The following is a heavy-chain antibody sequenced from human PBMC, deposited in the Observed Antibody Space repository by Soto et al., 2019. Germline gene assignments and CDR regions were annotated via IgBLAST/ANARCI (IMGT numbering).Heavy chain of an antibody. CDR3: ARGSYYYDSSGYCHD. J-gene: IGHJ4*02. V-gene: IGHV4-30-4*02. CDR1: GGSISSGDYY. CDR2: IYYSGST. D-gene: IGHD3-22*01. Sequence: SDTLSLTCTVSGGSISSGDYYWSGIRQPPEKGLEWIGYIYYSGSTYYNPSLKSRVTISVDTSKNQFSLKLSSVTAADTAVYYCARGSYYYDSSGYCHDWGQGTLVTVYS.